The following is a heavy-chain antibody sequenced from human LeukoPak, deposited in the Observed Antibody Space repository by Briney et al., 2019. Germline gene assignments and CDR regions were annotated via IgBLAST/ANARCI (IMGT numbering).Heavy chain of an antibody. CDR1: GFTFSSYG. J-gene: IGHJ4*02. CDR2: ISYDGSNK. D-gene: IGHD2-21*02. Sequence: GGSLRLSCAASGFTFSSYGMHWVRQAPGKGLEWGAVISYDGSNKYYADSVKGRFTISRDNSKNTLYLQMNSLRAEDTAVYYCAVMVVTAMHDYWGQGTLVTVSS. V-gene: IGHV3-30*03. CDR3: AVMVVTAMHDY.